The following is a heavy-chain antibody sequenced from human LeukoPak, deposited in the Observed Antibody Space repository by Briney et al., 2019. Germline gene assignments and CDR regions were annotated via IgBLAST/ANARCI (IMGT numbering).Heavy chain of an antibody. Sequence: GGSLRLSCAASGFTFSRYWMPWVRQAPGEGLVWVSRIKTDGTYTSNADSVKGRFTISRDNAKSTLYLQMNSLRVEDTAVYYCVADLGDYADFWGQGTLVTVSS. CDR3: VADLGDYADF. CDR1: GFTFSRYW. CDR2: IKTDGTYT. V-gene: IGHV3-74*01. J-gene: IGHJ4*02.